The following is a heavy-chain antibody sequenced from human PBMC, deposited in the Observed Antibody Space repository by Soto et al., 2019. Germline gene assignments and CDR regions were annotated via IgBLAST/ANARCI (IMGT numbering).Heavy chain of an antibody. CDR3: AREGYYLGRYYYGMDV. V-gene: IGHV3-53*01. Sequence: GGSLRLSCAGSGFTVISNYMSWVRQTPGKGLEWVSVIHSGGSTYYADSVKGRFTISRDNSKNTLYLQMNSLRAEDTAVYYCAREGYYLGRYYYGMDVWGQGTTVTVS. J-gene: IGHJ6*02. CDR1: GFTVISNY. D-gene: IGHD1-26*01. CDR2: IHSGGST.